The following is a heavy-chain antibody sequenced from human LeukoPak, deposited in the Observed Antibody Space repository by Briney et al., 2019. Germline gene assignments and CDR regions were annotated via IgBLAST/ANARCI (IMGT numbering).Heavy chain of an antibody. CDR2: INHSGST. D-gene: IGHD3-22*01. CDR1: GGSFSGYY. J-gene: IGHJ4*02. V-gene: IGHV4-34*01. CDR3: ARVVRTGPDPRTYDSSGYQFDY. Sequence: ASETLSLTCAVYGGSFSGYYWSWIRQPPGKGLEWIGEINHSGSTNYNPSLKSRVTISVDTSKNQFSLKLSSVTAADTAVYYCARVVRTGPDPRTYDSSGYQFDYWGQGTLVTVSS.